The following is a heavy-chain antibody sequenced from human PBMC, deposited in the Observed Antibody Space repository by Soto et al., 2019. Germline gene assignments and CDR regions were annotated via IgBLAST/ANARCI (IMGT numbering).Heavy chain of an antibody. Sequence: GGSLRLSCAASGFTFSSYAMSWVRQAPGKGLEWVSAISGSGGSTYYADSVKGRFTISRDNSKNTLYLQMNSLRAEDTAVYYCAKSRSNSGWPYRGYFDYWGQGTLVTVSS. CDR3: AKSRSNSGWPYRGYFDY. CDR1: GFTFSSYA. V-gene: IGHV3-23*01. CDR2: ISGSGGST. D-gene: IGHD6-19*01. J-gene: IGHJ4*02.